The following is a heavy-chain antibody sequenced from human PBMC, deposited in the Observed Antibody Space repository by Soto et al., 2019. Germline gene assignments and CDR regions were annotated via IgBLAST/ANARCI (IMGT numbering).Heavy chain of an antibody. CDR2: SSNRDRST. V-gene: IGHV3-11*01. D-gene: IGHD3-3*01. Sequence: QVQLVDSGGGLVKPGGSLRLSCAASGFIISDYYMTWIRQAPGKGLEWLSCSSNRDRSTYYADSVKDRFVVSKDNAKNLVYLQMNSLRAEDTAVYFCARAWKIEKFGVISMSKGLDVWGQGTTVTVSS. J-gene: IGHJ6*02. CDR3: ARAWKIEKFGVISMSKGLDV. CDR1: GFIISDYY.